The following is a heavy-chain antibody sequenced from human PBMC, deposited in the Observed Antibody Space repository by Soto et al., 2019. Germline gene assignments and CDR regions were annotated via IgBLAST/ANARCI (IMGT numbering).Heavy chain of an antibody. D-gene: IGHD5-12*01. J-gene: IGHJ6*02. V-gene: IGHV1-69*06. CDR1: GGTFSSYA. CDR3: ARLYSGNYYGMDV. CDR2: IIPIFGTA. Sequence: SVKVSCKASGGTFSSYAISWVRQAPGQGLEWMGGIIPIFGTANYAQKFQGRVTITADKSTSTAYMELSSLRSEDTAVYYCARLYSGNYYGMDVWGQGTTVTVSS.